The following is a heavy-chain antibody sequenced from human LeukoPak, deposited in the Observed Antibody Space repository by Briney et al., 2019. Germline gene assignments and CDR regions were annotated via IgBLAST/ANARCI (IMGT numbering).Heavy chain of an antibody. D-gene: IGHD5-24*01. V-gene: IGHV3-48*03. CDR1: GFTFSSYE. Sequence: PGGSLRLSCAASGFTFSSYEMNWVRQAPGKGLEWVSYISSSASTIYYADSVKGRFTISGDNAKNSLYLQMNNLRAEDTAVYYCAKGITRDDLYNWFDPWGQGTLVTVSS. J-gene: IGHJ5*02. CDR2: ISSSASTI. CDR3: AKGITRDDLYNWFDP.